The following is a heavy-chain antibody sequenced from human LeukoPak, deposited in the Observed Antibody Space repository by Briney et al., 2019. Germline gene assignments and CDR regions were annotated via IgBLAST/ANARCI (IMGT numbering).Heavy chain of an antibody. CDR3: ARGGLAAADSFDY. Sequence: PSETLSLTCTVSGYAISSGYYWGWIRQPPGQGLECIGTVYHTGDTDYNPSLKSRVTISVDKSKTQFSLKLSSVTAADAAVYYCARGGLAAADSFDYWGQGTLVTVSS. V-gene: IGHV4-38-2*02. CDR1: GYAISSGYY. D-gene: IGHD6-13*01. CDR2: VYHTGDT. J-gene: IGHJ4*02.